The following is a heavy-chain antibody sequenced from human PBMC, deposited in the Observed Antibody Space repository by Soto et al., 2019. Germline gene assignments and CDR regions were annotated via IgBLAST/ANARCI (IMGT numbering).Heavy chain of an antibody. V-gene: IGHV1-69*13. D-gene: IGHD2-2*01. Sequence: SVKVSCKASGGTFSSYAISWVRQAPGQGLEWMGGIIPIFGTANYAQKFQGRVTITADESTSTAYMELSSLRSEDTAVYYCARDQGYCSSTSCYVTPPYFDYWGQGTLVTVSS. J-gene: IGHJ4*02. CDR3: ARDQGYCSSTSCYVTPPYFDY. CDR1: GGTFSSYA. CDR2: IIPIFGTA.